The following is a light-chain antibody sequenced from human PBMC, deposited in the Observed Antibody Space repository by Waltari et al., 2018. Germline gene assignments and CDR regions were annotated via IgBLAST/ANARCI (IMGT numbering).Light chain of an antibody. CDR2: KFS. V-gene: IGKV2-30*02. CDR3: MQGTHWPPWT. Sequence: DVVMTQSPLSLPVTLGQPASISCKSSQSLVHSDGKTYLNWFQQRPGQSPRSLIYKFSNRDSGVPDRVSGSGSGTDFTLNISRVEAEDVGVYYCMQGTHWPPWTFGQGTKVEIK. CDR1: QSLVHSDGKTY. J-gene: IGKJ1*01.